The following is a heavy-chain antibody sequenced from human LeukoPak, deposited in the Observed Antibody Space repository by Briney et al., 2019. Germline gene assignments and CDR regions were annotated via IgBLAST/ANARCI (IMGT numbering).Heavy chain of an antibody. CDR3: ARQSPIDY. J-gene: IGHJ4*02. CDR2: IYYSGST. Sequence: PSETLSLTCTVSGGSISSSSYCWGWIRQPPGKGLEWSGSIYYSGSTYYNPSLKSRVTISVATSKNQFSLKLSSVTAADTAVYYCARQSPIDYWGQGTLVTVSS. V-gene: IGHV4-39*01. CDR1: GGSISSSSYC.